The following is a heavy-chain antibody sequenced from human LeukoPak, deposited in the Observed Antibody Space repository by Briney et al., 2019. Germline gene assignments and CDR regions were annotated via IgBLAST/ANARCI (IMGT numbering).Heavy chain of an antibody. D-gene: IGHD3-9*01. CDR1: GGSISSSSYY. CDR2: IYYSGST. J-gene: IGHJ4*02. Sequence: SETVSLTCTVSGGSISSSSYYWGWIRQPPGKGLEWIGSIYYSGSTYYNPSLKSRVTISVDTSKNQFSLKLSSVTAADTAVYYCARHSLERAYYDILTGYRIDYWGQGTLVTVSS. CDR3: ARHSLERAYYDILTGYRIDY. V-gene: IGHV4-39*01.